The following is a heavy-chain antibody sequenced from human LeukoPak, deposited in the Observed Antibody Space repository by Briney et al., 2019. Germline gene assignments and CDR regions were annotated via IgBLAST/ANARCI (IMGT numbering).Heavy chain of an antibody. D-gene: IGHD1-1*01. V-gene: IGHV3-23*01. CDR2: ISGSGGSI. Sequence: GGSLRLSCAASGFTFSSYAMTWVRQAPGKGLAWVSGISGSGGSIYYADSVKGRFTISRDNSKNTLYLQMNSLRAEDTALYYCAKLRGPTSGAPDYWGQGTLVTVSS. J-gene: IGHJ4*02. CDR3: AKLRGPTSGAPDY. CDR1: GFTFSSYA.